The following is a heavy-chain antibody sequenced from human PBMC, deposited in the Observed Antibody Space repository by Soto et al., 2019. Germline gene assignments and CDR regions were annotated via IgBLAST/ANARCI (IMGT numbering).Heavy chain of an antibody. D-gene: IGHD3-10*01. J-gene: IGHJ4*02. CDR1: GGSISSYY. V-gene: IGHV4-59*01. Sequence: SETLSLTCSVSGGSISSYYWSWIRQPPGKGLEWIGYIYYSGSTNYNPSLKSRVTISVDTSKNQFSLKLSSVTAADTAVYYCARVGSSGPSDYWGQGTLVTVSS. CDR2: IYYSGST. CDR3: ARVGSSGPSDY.